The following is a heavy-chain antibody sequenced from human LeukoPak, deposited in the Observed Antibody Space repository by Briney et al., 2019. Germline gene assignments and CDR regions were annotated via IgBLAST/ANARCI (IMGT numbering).Heavy chain of an antibody. V-gene: IGHV4-34*01. J-gene: IGHJ6*03. D-gene: IGHD3-22*01. CDR1: GLSFSGYY. CDR3: ARGRQEVSMIVVVMTAVSYYLDV. Sequence: SETLSLTCAVYGLSFSGYYWTWIRQAPGKGLEWVGEINPSGRISYHPFLKNRTTISVDASKNQFSLNLRSLTAADTAVYYCARGRQEVSMIVVVMTAVSYYLDVWGKGTTVTVS. CDR2: INPSGRI.